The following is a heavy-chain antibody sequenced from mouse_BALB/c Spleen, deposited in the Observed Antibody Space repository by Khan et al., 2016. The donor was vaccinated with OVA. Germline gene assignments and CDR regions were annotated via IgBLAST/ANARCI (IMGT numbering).Heavy chain of an antibody. CDR1: GFTFSSYG. V-gene: IGHV5-9-2*01. CDR2: ISGGGSYT. Sequence: EVMLVESGGGLVKPGGSLKLSCAASGFTFSSYGMSWVRQTPEKRLEWVATISGGGSYTYYPDSVKGRFTISRDNAKNNLYLQMSSLRSEDTALYYCARTTLLLRNAMDYWGQGTSVTVSS. J-gene: IGHJ4*01. CDR3: ARTTLLLRNAMDY. D-gene: IGHD1-1*01.